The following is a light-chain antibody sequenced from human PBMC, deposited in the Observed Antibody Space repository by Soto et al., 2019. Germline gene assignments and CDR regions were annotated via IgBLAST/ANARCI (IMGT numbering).Light chain of an antibody. V-gene: IGLV2-14*03. J-gene: IGLJ3*02. Sequence: QSALTQPASVSGSPGQSISISCTGTSSDVGGDKYVSWYQQHPGKAPKLMIYDVSDRPSGISSRFSGSQSGNTASLTISGLQAEDEADYYCSSHSASSTPVVFGGGTKLNVL. CDR2: DVS. CDR3: SSHSASSTPVV. CDR1: SSDVGGDKY.